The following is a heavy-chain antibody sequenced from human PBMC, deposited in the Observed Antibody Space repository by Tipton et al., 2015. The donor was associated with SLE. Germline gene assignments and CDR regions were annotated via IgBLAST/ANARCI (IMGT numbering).Heavy chain of an antibody. Sequence: TLSLTCAVYGGSFRGYYWRWIRQPPGKGLEWIGERNHSGSTNHHPSLKSRVTISVDTSKNQFSLKLRSVTAADTAAYYCARGVHGNSSTSRLMDVWGKGTTVTVSS. CDR2: RNHSGST. CDR1: GGSFRGYY. J-gene: IGHJ6*04. V-gene: IGHV4-34*01. CDR3: ARGVHGNSSTSRLMDV. D-gene: IGHD2-2*01.